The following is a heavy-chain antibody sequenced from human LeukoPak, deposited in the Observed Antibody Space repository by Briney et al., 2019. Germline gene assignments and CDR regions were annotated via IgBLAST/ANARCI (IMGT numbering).Heavy chain of an antibody. CDR3: ARDGLDCSSTSCYGDYYYYMDV. D-gene: IGHD2-2*01. CDR2: INPNSGGT. Sequence: ASVKVSCKASGYTFTGYYMHWVRQAPGQGLEWMGWINPNSGGTNYAQKFQGRVTMTRDTSISTACMELSRLRSDDTAVYYCARDGLDCSSTSCYGDYYYYMDVWGKGTTVTVSS. J-gene: IGHJ6*03. CDR1: GYTFTGYY. V-gene: IGHV1-2*02.